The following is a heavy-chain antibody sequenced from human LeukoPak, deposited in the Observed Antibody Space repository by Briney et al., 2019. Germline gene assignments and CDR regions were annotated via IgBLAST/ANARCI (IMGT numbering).Heavy chain of an antibody. CDR2: IYYSGST. J-gene: IGHJ5*02. CDR1: GGSISSRTYY. V-gene: IGHV4-39*01. CDR3: ARPVPPRLGWFDP. Sequence: KTSETLSLTCTVSGGSISSRTYYWGWIRQPPGKGLEWIGTIYYSGSTYYSPSLKSRVTISVDTSKNQFSLKLSSVTAADTAVYYCARPVPPRLGWFDPWGQGTLVTVSS. D-gene: IGHD1-1*01.